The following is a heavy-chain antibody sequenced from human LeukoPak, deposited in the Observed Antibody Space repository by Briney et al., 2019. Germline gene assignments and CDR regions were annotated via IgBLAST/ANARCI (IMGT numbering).Heavy chain of an antibody. J-gene: IGHJ4*02. Sequence: QPGGSLRLSCAASGFTVSSNYMSWVRQAPGKGLEWVSVIYSGGSTYYADSVKGRFTIPRDNSKNTLYLQMNSLRAEDTAVYYCAREGYYDSSGYSIDYWGQGTLVTVSS. CDR3: AREGYYDSSGYSIDY. V-gene: IGHV3-53*01. CDR1: GFTVSSNY. CDR2: IYSGGST. D-gene: IGHD3-22*01.